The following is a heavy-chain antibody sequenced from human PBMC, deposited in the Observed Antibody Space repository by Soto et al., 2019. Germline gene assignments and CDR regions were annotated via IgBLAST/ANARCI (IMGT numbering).Heavy chain of an antibody. CDR1: GGSISSSHW. CDR3: ARVVLTITRGAFDA. V-gene: IGHV4-4*02. J-gene: IGHJ3*01. CDR2: ISHSGTS. Sequence: QVQLQESGPGLVKPSGTLSLTCAVSGGSISSSHWWTWVCQSPGKGLEYIGAISHSGTSNSNPALKSRVTLSVDKSKNHFSLTLTSVTAADTAVYYCARVVLTITRGAFDAWGQGTLVIVSS. D-gene: IGHD3-9*01.